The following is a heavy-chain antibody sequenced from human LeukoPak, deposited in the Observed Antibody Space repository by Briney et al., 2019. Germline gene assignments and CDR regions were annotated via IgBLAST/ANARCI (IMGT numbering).Heavy chain of an antibody. Sequence: GGSLRLSCAASGFTFSTYGMSWVRQAPGKGLEWVSAISGSSDATFYADSVKGRFTVSRDNSQNTLYLQMNSLRAEDTAVYFCAKDMVRGSYFDCCGQGALITASS. J-gene: IGHJ4*02. CDR2: ISGSSDAT. V-gene: IGHV3-23*01. CDR3: AKDMVRGSYFDC. D-gene: IGHD3-10*01. CDR1: GFTFSTYG.